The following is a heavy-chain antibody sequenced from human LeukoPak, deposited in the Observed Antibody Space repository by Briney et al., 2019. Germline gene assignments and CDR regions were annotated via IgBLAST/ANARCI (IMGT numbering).Heavy chain of an antibody. J-gene: IGHJ3*02. CDR1: GFTFSSYS. V-gene: IGHV3-48*01. Sequence: GGSLRLSCAASGFTFSSYSMNWVRQAPGKGLEWVSYIGSSSSTIYYADSVKGRFTISRDNAKNSLYLQMNSLRAEDTAVYYCARDFGYCSSTSCWNDAFDIWGQGTMVTVSS. D-gene: IGHD2-2*03. CDR2: IGSSSSTI. CDR3: ARDFGYCSSTSCWNDAFDI.